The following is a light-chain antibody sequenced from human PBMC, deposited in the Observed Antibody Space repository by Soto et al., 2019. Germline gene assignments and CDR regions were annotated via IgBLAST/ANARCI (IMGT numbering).Light chain of an antibody. J-gene: IGKJ1*01. V-gene: IGKV1-39*01. CDR3: QQTYSTPPT. CDR2: AAS. CDR1: QSISTY. Sequence: DIQMTQSPSSLSASVGDRVTITCRASQSISTYLNWYQQKAGLAPKLLIYAASRLQSGVPWRISGSGSGTDFILAISSQQPEDFATYYCQQTYSTPPTFGQGTKVDIK.